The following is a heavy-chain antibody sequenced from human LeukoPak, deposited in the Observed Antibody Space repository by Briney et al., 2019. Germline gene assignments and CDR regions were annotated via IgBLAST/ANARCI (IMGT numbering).Heavy chain of an antibody. J-gene: IGHJ4*02. CDR1: GFIFDNYT. D-gene: IGHD3-10*01. Sequence: GGSLRLSCTTSGFIFDNYTMHWVRQAPGKGLEWVSLISWNGGSTYYADSVKGRFTISRDNSKNSLYLQMNSLRAEDTALYYCAKDMAAYYYASGNIDYWGQGTLVTVSS. CDR3: AKDMAAYYYASGNIDY. CDR2: ISWNGGST. V-gene: IGHV3-43D*03.